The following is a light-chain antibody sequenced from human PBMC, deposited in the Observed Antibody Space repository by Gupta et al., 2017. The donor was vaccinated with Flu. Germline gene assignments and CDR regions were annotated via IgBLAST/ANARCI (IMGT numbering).Light chain of an antibody. CDR1: QDSRKY. CDR2: DAS. CDR3: KHYEQIPRT. Sequence: PSALSAALGDRVTINSQASQDSRKYLNWYQQKPGKAPKLLIYDASKWETGVPARFSGSGSGTDFTLKISRVEAEDIGAYYCKHYEQIPRTFGQGTRLEIK. J-gene: IGKJ5*01. V-gene: IGKV1-33*01.